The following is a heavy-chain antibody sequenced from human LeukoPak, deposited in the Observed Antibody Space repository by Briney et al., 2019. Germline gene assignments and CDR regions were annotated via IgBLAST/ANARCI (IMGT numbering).Heavy chain of an antibody. CDR2: IYYSGNT. D-gene: IGHD6-6*01. Sequence: SETLSLTCTVSGGSISSYYWSWIRQPPGKGLEWIGYIYYSGNTNYNPSLKSRVTISVDTSKNQFSLKLSSVTAADAAVYYCASSSIAARRLDYWGQGTLVTVSS. J-gene: IGHJ4*02. CDR3: ASSSIAARRLDY. V-gene: IGHV4-59*01. CDR1: GGSISSYY.